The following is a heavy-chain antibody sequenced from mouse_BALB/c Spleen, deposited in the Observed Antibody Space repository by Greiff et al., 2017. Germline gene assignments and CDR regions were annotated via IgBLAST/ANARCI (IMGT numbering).Heavy chain of an antibody. D-gene: IGHD2-1*01. J-gene: IGHJ3*01. V-gene: IGHV3-8*02. CDR2: ISYSGST. CDR1: GDSITSGY. CDR3: ARSGDGNYPAWFAY. Sequence: EVQLKESGPSLVKPSQTLSLTCSVTGDSITSGYWNWIRKFPGNKLEYMGYISYSGSTYYNPSLKSRISITRDTSKNQYYLQLNSVTTEDTATYYCARSGDGNYPAWFAYWGQGTLVTVSA.